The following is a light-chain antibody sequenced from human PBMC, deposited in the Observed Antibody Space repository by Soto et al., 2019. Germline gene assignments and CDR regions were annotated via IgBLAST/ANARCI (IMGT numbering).Light chain of an antibody. Sequence: QSVLTQPRSVSGSPGQSVTISCTGTSSDIGDYDYVSWYQHHAGKTPKLMIYDVTKRPSGVPDRFSGFKSGSTASLTISGLQADDEADYFCCSYADKYTYVFGTGTKVTV. CDR1: SSDIGDYDY. CDR3: CSYADKYTYV. V-gene: IGLV2-11*01. J-gene: IGLJ1*01. CDR2: DVT.